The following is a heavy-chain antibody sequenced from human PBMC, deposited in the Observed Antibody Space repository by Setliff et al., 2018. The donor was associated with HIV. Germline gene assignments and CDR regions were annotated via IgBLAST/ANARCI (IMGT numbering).Heavy chain of an antibody. CDR1: GFTFSTYW. Sequence: SSETLRLSCAASGFTFSTYWMHWVRQAPGKGLVWVSRVNNDGSATNYADSVKGRFTISRDNAKNTVFLQMNSLRAEDTALYYCARIATTMTPNDFWGQGTLVTVSS. V-gene: IGHV3-74*01. CDR2: VNNDGSAT. J-gene: IGHJ4*02. CDR3: ARIATTMTPNDF. D-gene: IGHD4-4*01.